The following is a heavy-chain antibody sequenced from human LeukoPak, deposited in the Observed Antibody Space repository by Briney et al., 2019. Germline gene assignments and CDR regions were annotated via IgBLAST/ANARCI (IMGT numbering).Heavy chain of an antibody. CDR2: ISYDGSNK. J-gene: IGHJ4*02. V-gene: IGHV3-30*04. CDR1: GFTFSSYA. Sequence: GGSLRLSCAASGFTFSSYAMHWVRQAPGKGLEWVAVISYDGSNKYYADSVKGRFTISRDNSKNTLYLQMNSLRAEDTAVYYCAREIHIYGSGSYGFDYWGQGTLVTVSS. CDR3: AREIHIYGSGSYGFDY. D-gene: IGHD3-10*01.